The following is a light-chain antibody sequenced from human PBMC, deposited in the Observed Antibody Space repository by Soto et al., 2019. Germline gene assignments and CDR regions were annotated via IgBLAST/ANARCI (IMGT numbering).Light chain of an antibody. CDR1: QSITTW. CDR2: DVS. Sequence: DIQMTQSPSTASASVGDSVSITCPASQSITTWLAWDQQRPGKATKLLIYDVSSLQSGVPSRFSGSGSGTEFTLTISILQPDDFATYYCQHYKMYSPWTFGQGTKVDIK. J-gene: IGKJ1*01. V-gene: IGKV1-5*01. CDR3: QHYKMYSPWT.